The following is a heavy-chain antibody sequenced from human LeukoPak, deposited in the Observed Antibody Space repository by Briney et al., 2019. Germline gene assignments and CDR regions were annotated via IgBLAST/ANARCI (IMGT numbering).Heavy chain of an antibody. D-gene: IGHD6-13*01. CDR2: IYTSGST. CDR1: GGSISSGSYY. Sequence: SETLSLTCTVSGGSISSGSYYWSWIRQPAGKGVEWIGRIYTSGSTNYNPSLKSRVTISVDTSKNQFSLKLSSVTAADTAVYYCARRNSSSWVPGAFDIWGQGTTVTVSS. CDR3: ARRNSSSWVPGAFDI. J-gene: IGHJ3*02. V-gene: IGHV4-61*02.